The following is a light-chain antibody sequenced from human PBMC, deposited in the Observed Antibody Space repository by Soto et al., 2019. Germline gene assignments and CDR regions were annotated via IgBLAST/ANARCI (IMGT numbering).Light chain of an antibody. J-gene: IGKJ1*01. Sequence: DIQMTQSPSTLSASVGDRVTITCRASQSISSWLAWYQQKPGKAPKLLIYKASSLESGVPSWFSGSGSGTECTLTISSLQPDDFATYYCQQYNSYWTFGQGTKVEIK. CDR1: QSISSW. V-gene: IGKV1-5*03. CDR3: QQYNSYWT. CDR2: KAS.